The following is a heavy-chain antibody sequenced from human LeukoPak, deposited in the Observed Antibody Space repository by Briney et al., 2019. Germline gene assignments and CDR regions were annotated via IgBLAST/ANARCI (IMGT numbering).Heavy chain of an antibody. V-gene: IGHV3-11*01. J-gene: IGHJ4*02. CDR2: ISSSGSTI. Sequence: GGSLRLSCAASGFTFSDYYMSWIRQAPGKGLEWVSYISSSGSTIYYADSVKGRFTISRDNAKNSLYLQMNSLRAEDPAVYYCARDRGDDYVWGSYRSNYFDYWGQGTLVTVSS. D-gene: IGHD3-16*02. CDR1: GFTFSDYY. CDR3: ARDRGDDYVWGSYRSNYFDY.